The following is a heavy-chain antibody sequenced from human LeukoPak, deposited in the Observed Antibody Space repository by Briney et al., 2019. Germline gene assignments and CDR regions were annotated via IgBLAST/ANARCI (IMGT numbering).Heavy chain of an antibody. CDR1: GFTFDDYA. CDR2: ISWNSGSI. Sequence: GGSLRLSCAASGFTFDDYAMHWVRQAPGKGLEWVSGISWNSGSIGYADSVKGRFTISRDNAKNSLYLQMNSLRAEDTALYYCAKDSPATGWGQGTLVTVSS. J-gene: IGHJ4*02. CDR3: AKDSPATG. V-gene: IGHV3-9*01.